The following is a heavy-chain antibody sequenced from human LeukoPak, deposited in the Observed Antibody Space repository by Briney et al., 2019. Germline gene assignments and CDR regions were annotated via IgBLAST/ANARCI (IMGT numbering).Heavy chain of an antibody. V-gene: IGHV6-1*01. CDR3: ARGDSRGYNYFDY. D-gene: IGHD3-22*01. CDR1: GDSVSSNSAA. J-gene: IGHJ4*02. CDR2: TYYRSKWYN. Sequence: SQTLSLTCVISGDSVSSNSAAWNWIRESPSRGLEWLGRTYYRSKWYNDYAVSVKSRITINPDTSKNQFSLQLNSVTPEDTAVYFCARGDSRGYNYFDYWGQGALVTVSS.